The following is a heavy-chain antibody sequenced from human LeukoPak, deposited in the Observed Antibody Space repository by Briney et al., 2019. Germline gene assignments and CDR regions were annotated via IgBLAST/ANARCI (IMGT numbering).Heavy chain of an antibody. J-gene: IGHJ4*02. Sequence: PGRSLRLSCAASGCTFSSYVIHWVRQAPGKGLEWVAVISYDGSNKYYADSVKGRFTISRDNSKNTVYLQMNSLRAEDTAVYYCARAANWNDGGFDYWGQGTLVTVSS. D-gene: IGHD1-1*01. CDR1: GCTFSSYV. CDR3: ARAANWNDGGFDY. CDR2: ISYDGSNK. V-gene: IGHV3-30*04.